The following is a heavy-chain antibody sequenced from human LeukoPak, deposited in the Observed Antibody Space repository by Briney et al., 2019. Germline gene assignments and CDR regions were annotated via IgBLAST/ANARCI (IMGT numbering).Heavy chain of an antibody. J-gene: IGHJ4*02. CDR3: ARLDYGSGSYYPNDY. CDR2: IYYSGST. D-gene: IGHD3-10*01. CDR1: GGSISSSSYY. Sequence: PSETLSLTCTVSGGSISSSSYYWGWIRQPPGKGLEWIGSIYYSGSTYYNPSLKSRVTISVDTSKNQFSLKLSSATAADTAVYYCARLDYGSGSYYPNDYWGQGTLVTVSS. V-gene: IGHV4-39*01.